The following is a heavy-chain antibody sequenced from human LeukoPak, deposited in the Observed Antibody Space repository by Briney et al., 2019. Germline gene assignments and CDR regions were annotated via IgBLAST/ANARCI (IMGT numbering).Heavy chain of an antibody. D-gene: IGHD4-23*01. Sequence: GGSLRLSCAASGFTFSTYALSWVRQAPPKELEWVSSIRGSDGSTYYADSVKGRFAISRDNSKNTLYLQMNSLRAEDTAVYYCAKDVFGDYGGLDYWGQGTLVTVSS. CDR2: IRGSDGST. CDR1: GFTFSTYA. J-gene: IGHJ4*02. V-gene: IGHV3-23*01. CDR3: AKDVFGDYGGLDY.